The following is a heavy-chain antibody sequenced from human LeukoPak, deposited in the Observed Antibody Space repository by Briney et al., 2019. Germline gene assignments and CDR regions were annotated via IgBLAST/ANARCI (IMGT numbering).Heavy chain of an antibody. Sequence: PSETLSLTCAVSGGSISSGTWWSWVRQPPGKGLEWIGEIYHSGSTNNNPSLKSRVTISVDKSKNQFSLKLNYVTAADTAVYYCARVRVTPYISIDSWGQGTLVTVSS. V-gene: IGHV4-4*02. J-gene: IGHJ4*02. CDR1: GGSISSGTW. D-gene: IGHD4-23*01. CDR2: IYHSGST. CDR3: ARVRVTPYISIDS.